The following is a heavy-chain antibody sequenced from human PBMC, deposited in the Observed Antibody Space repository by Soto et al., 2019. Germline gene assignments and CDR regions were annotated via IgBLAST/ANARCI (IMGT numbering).Heavy chain of an antibody. D-gene: IGHD3-3*01. CDR2: IYYSGST. Sequence: QVQLQESGPGLVKPSQTLSLTCTVSGGSISSGGYYWSWIRQHPGKGLEWIGYIYYSGSTYYNPSLKSRVTISVDTSKNQFSLKLSSVTAADTAVYYCARVSGDFWSGRKPSYYFDYWGQGTLVTVSS. J-gene: IGHJ4*02. CDR3: ARVSGDFWSGRKPSYYFDY. CDR1: GGSISSGGYY. V-gene: IGHV4-31*03.